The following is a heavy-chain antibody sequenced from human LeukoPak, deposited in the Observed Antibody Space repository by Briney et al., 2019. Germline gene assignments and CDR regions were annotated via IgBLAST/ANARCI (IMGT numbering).Heavy chain of an antibody. J-gene: IGHJ4*02. CDR3: ARDVVAAVGSFDY. CDR2: IYTSGGT. CDR1: GDSISTFN. V-gene: IGHV4-4*07. Sequence: SETLSLTCTVFGDSISTFNWSWIGQPPRGRLEWSGDIYTSGGTTYNPPPNSRVTMSVYTSKNQLLLKLSSVTAADMSVYYCARDVVAAVGSFDYWGQGILVTVSS. D-gene: IGHD6-13*01.